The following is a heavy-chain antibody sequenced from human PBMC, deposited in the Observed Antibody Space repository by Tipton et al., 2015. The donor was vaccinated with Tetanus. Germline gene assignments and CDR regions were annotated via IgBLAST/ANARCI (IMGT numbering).Heavy chain of an antibody. D-gene: IGHD2-15*01. J-gene: IGHJ6*02. CDR2: LWFDGGDE. V-gene: IGHV3-33*08. Sequence: SLRLSCAISGFTFRSYGMHWVRQAPGKGLEWVAVLWFDGGDEYYADSVKGRFTISRDNSKNTVYLQMNSLRAEDAAVYYCARELDCSGGGCYSYGLDVWGQGTTVTVSS. CDR1: GFTFRSYG. CDR3: ARELDCSGGGCYSYGLDV.